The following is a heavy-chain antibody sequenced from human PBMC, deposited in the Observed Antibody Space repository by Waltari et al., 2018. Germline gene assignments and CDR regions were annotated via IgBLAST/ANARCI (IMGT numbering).Heavy chain of an antibody. Sequence: LALTCSVSGGSITTNRHYWGWIRQPPGQGLEWIGTISYNGATYSSPSLRGRLTLSRDTTMNQLSLKLGSVTAADTAVYYCATYIGASVGTAAFDVWGQGTMVTVSS. V-gene: IGHV4-39*01. CDR3: ATYIGASVGTAAFDV. CDR1: GGSITTNRHY. J-gene: IGHJ3*01. CDR2: ISYNGAT. D-gene: IGHD5-12*01.